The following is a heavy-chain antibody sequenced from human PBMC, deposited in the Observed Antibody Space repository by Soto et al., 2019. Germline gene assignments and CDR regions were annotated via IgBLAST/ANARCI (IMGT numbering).Heavy chain of an antibody. Sequence: PGGSLRLSCAASGFTFSSYGMHWVRQAPGKGLEWVAVIWYDGSNKYYADSVKGRFTISRDNSKNTLYLQMNSLRAEDTAVYYCARDSYYDSSGYSYYYYGMDVWGQGTTVTVSS. J-gene: IGHJ6*02. CDR3: ARDSYYDSSGYSYYYYGMDV. CDR1: GFTFSSYG. V-gene: IGHV3-33*01. D-gene: IGHD3-22*01. CDR2: IWYDGSNK.